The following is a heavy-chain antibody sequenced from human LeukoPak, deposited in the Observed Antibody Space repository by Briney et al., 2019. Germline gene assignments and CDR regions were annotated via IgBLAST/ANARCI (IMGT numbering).Heavy chain of an antibody. V-gene: IGHV3-23*01. J-gene: IGHJ4*02. D-gene: IGHD1-26*01. Sequence: GGSLRLSCAASGFTFSSSVIIWVRQAPGKGLEWVSGISGSGGSWYYADSLRGRFTLSRHNSKYMLYQQVNNLPLEDTGVYCCAKLIRLSGSSHIDYWGQGTLVTVSS. CDR3: AKLIRLSGSSHIDY. CDR1: GFTFSSSV. CDR2: ISGSGGSW.